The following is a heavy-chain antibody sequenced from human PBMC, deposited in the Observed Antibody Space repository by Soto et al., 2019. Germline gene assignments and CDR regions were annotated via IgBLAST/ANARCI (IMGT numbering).Heavy chain of an antibody. CDR3: ATTFSGRYIAHKLDY. Sequence: SLRLSCAASGFTFSSYAMSWVRQAPGKGLEWVSAISGSGGSTYYADSVKGRFTISRDNSKNTLYLQMNSLRAEDTAVYYCATTFSGRYIAHKLDYWGQGTLVTVSS. V-gene: IGHV3-23*01. CDR2: ISGSGGST. D-gene: IGHD1-26*01. J-gene: IGHJ4*02. CDR1: GFTFSSYA.